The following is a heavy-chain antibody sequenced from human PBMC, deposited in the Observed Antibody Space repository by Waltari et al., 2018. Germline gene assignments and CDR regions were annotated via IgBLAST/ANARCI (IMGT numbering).Heavy chain of an antibody. D-gene: IGHD6-25*01. CDR2: INPNSGGT. CDR3: ARGGRRSSAARWFDP. J-gene: IGHJ5*02. Sequence: QVQLVQSGAEVKKPGASVKVSCKASGYTFTGYYMHWVRQAPGQGLEWMGWINPNSGGTKYAQKFQGRVTRTRDTSISTAYMELSRLRSDDTAVYYCARGGRRSSAARWFDPWGQGTLVTVSS. CDR1: GYTFTGYY. V-gene: IGHV1-2*02.